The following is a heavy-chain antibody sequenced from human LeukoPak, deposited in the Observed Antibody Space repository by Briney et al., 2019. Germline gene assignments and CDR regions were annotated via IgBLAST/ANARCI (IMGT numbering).Heavy chain of an antibody. CDR3: ARSPTGSGWYYFDY. J-gene: IGHJ4*02. CDR2: ISYDGSKK. D-gene: IGHD6-19*01. V-gene: IGHV3-30*04. Sequence: PGRSLRLSCAASGFTFSDYAMHWRRQAPGKGLEWVAVISYDGSKKYYADSVKGRFTISRDNAKNSLYLQMNSLRAEDTAVYYCARSPTGSGWYYFDYWGQGTLVTVSS. CDR1: GFTFSDYA.